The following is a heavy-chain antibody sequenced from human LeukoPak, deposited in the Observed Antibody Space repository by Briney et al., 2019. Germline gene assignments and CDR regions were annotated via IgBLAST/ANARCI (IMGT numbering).Heavy chain of an antibody. CDR3: AKTSGYYPTYFDY. CDR2: ISGSGGST. J-gene: IGHJ4*02. D-gene: IGHD3-22*01. Sequence: PGGSLRLSCAASGFTFSSYAMSWVRQAPGKGLEWVSGISGSGGSTYYADSVKGRITISRDNSKNTLYLQMNSLRAEDTAVYYCAKTSGYYPTYFDYWGQGTLVTVSS. V-gene: IGHV3-23*01. CDR1: GFTFSSYA.